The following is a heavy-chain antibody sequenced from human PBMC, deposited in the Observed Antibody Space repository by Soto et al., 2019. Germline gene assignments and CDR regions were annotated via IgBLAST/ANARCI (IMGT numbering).Heavy chain of an antibody. J-gene: IGHJ6*02. V-gene: IGHV3-30-3*01. D-gene: IGHD6-13*01. Sequence: GGSLRLSCAASGFTFSSYAVHWVRQAPGKGLEWVAVISYDGSNKYYADSVKGRFTISRDNSKNTLYLQMNSLRAEDTAVYYCARDDRIAAAGTLGMDVWGQGTTVTVSS. CDR2: ISYDGSNK. CDR1: GFTFSSYA. CDR3: ARDDRIAAAGTLGMDV.